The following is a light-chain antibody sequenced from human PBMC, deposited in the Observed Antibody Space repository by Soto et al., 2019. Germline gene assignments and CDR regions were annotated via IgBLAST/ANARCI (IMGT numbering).Light chain of an antibody. CDR1: SSDVGGYNY. V-gene: IGLV2-11*01. Sequence: QSALTQPRSVSGSPGQSVAISCTGNSSDVGGYNYVSWYQQHPGKAPELVIYHVSRRPSGVPDRFSGSKSDNTASLTISGLQAEDEADYYCCSYAGSHTYVFGTGTKLTVL. CDR2: HVS. J-gene: IGLJ1*01. CDR3: CSYAGSHTYV.